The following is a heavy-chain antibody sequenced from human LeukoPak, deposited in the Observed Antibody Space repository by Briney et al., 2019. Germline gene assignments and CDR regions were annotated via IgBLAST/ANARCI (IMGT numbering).Heavy chain of an antibody. CDR2: IYYSGST. V-gene: IGHV4-59*12. CDR1: GGSISSYY. D-gene: IGHD6-19*01. J-gene: IGHJ4*02. Sequence: SETLSLTCTVSGGSISSYYWSWIGQPPGKGLEWIGYIYYSGSTYYNPSLKSRVTISLDTSKNQFSLKLSSVTAADTAVYYCAREMASGWFEDYWGQGTLVTVSS. CDR3: AREMASGWFEDY.